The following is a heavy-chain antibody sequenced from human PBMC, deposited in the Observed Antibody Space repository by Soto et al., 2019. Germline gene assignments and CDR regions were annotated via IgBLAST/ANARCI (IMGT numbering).Heavy chain of an antibody. CDR1: GYTFTGYY. CDR2: INPNSGGT. V-gene: IGHV1-2*04. Sequence: QVQLVQSGAEVKKPGASVKVSCKASGYTFTGYYMHWVRQAPGQGLEWMGWINPNSGGTTYAQKFQGWVTMTRDTSISTADRELSRLRSDDTAVYYCAAVEGKELVPAYWGQGTLVTVSS. CDR3: AAVEGKELVPAY. D-gene: IGHD6-6*01. J-gene: IGHJ4*02.